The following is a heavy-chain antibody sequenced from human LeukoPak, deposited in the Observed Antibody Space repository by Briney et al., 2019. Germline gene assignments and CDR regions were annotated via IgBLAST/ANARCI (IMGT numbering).Heavy chain of an antibody. V-gene: IGHV3-7*01. CDR1: GFTFSSYW. CDR2: IKEDGSEK. D-gene: IGHD3-22*01. J-gene: IGHJ4*02. CDR3: AREDYSSGYYRRLFDY. Sequence: GGSLRLSCAASGFTFSSYWMSWVRQAPGKGLEWVANIKEDGSEKYYVDSVKGRFTISRDNAKNSLYLQMNTLRAEDTAVYYCAREDYSSGYYRRLFDYWGQGTLLTVSS.